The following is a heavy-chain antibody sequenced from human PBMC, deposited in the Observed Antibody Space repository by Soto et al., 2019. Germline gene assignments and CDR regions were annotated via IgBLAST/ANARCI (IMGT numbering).Heavy chain of an antibody. CDR3: ARDGTSSWYHRRSNWFDP. CDR1: GFTFSSYW. CDR2: IKQEGSEK. J-gene: IGHJ5*02. V-gene: IGHV3-7*03. D-gene: IGHD6-13*01. Sequence: PGGSLRLSCAASGFTFSSYWMSWVRQAPGKGLEWVANIKQEGSEKYYVDSVKGRFTISRDNAKNSLYLQMNSLRAEDTAVYYCARDGTSSWYHRRSNWFDPWGQGTLVTVSS.